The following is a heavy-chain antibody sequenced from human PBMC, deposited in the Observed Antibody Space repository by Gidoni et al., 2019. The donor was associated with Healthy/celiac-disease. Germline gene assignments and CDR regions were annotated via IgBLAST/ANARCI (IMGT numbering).Heavy chain of an antibody. CDR2: ISAYNGNT. CDR3: ARVGSGGDGKYYFDY. D-gene: IGHD2-21*02. Sequence: PGVSVKVSCKASGYTFTSYGISWVRQAPGQGIEWMGWISAYNGNTNYAQKLQGRVTMTTDTFTSTAYMELRSLRADDTAVYYCARVGSGGDGKYYFDYWGQGTLVTVSS. V-gene: IGHV1-18*04. CDR1: GYTFTSYG. J-gene: IGHJ4*02.